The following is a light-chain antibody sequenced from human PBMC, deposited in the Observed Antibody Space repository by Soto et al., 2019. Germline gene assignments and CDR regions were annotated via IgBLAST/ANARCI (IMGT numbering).Light chain of an antibody. CDR2: EVS. CDR1: NSDVGSHNL. V-gene: IGLV2-23*02. Sequence: QSALTQPASVSGSPGQSITISCTGTNSDVGSHNLVSWYQQHPGQAPKLMIYEVSKRPLGVSARFSASKSGNTASLTISGLQAEDEADYYCCSYGGSRAVFGGGTKLTVL. J-gene: IGLJ7*01. CDR3: CSYGGSRAV.